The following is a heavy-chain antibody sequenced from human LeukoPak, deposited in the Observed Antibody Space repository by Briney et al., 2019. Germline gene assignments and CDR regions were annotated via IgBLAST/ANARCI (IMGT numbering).Heavy chain of an antibody. D-gene: IGHD3-10*01. J-gene: IGHJ4*02. CDR3: ARTAYGSGSYYNVSADY. CDR1: GGSFSGYY. Sequence: SETLSLTCAVYGGSFSGYYWSWIRQPPGKGLEWIGEINHSGSTNYNPSLKSRVTISVDTSKNQSSLKLSSVTAADTAVHYCARTAYGSGSYYNVSADYWGQGTLVTVS. V-gene: IGHV4-34*01. CDR2: INHSGST.